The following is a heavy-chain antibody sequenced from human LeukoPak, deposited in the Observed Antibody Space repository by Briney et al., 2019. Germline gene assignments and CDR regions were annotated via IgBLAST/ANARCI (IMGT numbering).Heavy chain of an antibody. V-gene: IGHV1-8*01. CDR3: ARRCSSTSCYRSWLGERRYYFDY. J-gene: IGHJ4*02. CDR1: GYTFTSYD. CDR2: MNPNSGNT. Sequence: ASVKVSCKASGYTFTSYDINWVRQATGQGLEWMGWMNPNSGNTGYAQKFQGRVTMTRNTSISTAYMELSSLRSEDTAVYYCARRCSSTSCYRSWLGERRYYFDYWGQGTLVTVSS. D-gene: IGHD2-2*01.